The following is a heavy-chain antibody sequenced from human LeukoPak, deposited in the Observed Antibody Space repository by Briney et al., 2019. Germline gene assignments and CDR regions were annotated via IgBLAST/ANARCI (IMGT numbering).Heavy chain of an antibody. CDR3: ASGYCGGACQLGSVDM. CDR1: GGSFCGYY. J-gene: IGHJ3*02. V-gene: IGHV4-34*01. Sequence: SETLSLTCAVYGGSFCGYYWSGLRQPPGRGVEWVGDINHSGSTNYNPSLKSRVTISLDTSGNQFSLKLSSVTAADTAVYYCASGYCGGACQLGSVDMWGQGTMVTVSS. CDR2: INHSGST. D-gene: IGHD2-21*02.